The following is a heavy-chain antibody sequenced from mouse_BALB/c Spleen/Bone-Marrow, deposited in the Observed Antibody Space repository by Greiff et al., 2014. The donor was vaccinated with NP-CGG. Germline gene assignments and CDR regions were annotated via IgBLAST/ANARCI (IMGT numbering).Heavy chain of an antibody. D-gene: IGHD1-1*01. V-gene: IGHV1S81*02. J-gene: IGHJ4*01. CDR3: ARLIYGSSYIVDF. CDR1: GYTFTGYW. CDR2: INPSNGRT. Sequence: QVQLQQSGAELVKPGASVKLSCKASGYTFTGYWMHWVQQRPGQGLEWIGEINPSNGRTNYKEKFKSMATLTADKSSSTAYMQLSSLTSEDSAVFYCARLIYGSSYIVDFWGQGTSVTVSA.